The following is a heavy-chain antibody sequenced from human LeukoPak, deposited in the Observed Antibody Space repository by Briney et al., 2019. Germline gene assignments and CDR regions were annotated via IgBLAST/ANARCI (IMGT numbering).Heavy chain of an antibody. CDR3: AKARYFN. V-gene: IGHV3-23*01. D-gene: IGHD3-9*01. CDR2: ISGSGGST. Sequence: GGSLRPSCAASGSTFSSYAMSWVRPAEKKGLEWVSAISGSGGSTYNADSVKGRFTITRDNSKNTLYLQMNSLRAEDTAVYYCAKARYFNWGQGTLVTVSS. J-gene: IGHJ4*02. CDR1: GSTFSSYA.